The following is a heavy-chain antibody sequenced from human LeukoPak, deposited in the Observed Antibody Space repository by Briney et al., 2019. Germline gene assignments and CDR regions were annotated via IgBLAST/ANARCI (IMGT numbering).Heavy chain of an antibody. CDR2: INPNSGGT. CDR3: ARAASSWSTNLFDY. D-gene: IGHD6-13*01. J-gene: IGHJ4*02. Sequence: ASVKVSCKASGYTFTGYYMHWVRQAPGQGLEWMGWINPNSGGTNYAQKFQGWVTMTRDTSISTAYMELSRLRSGDTAVYYCARAASSWSTNLFDYWGQGTLVTVSS. V-gene: IGHV1-2*04. CDR1: GYTFTGYY.